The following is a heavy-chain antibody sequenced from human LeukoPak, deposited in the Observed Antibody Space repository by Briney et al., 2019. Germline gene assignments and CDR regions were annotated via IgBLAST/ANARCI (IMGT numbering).Heavy chain of an antibody. Sequence: SGGSLRLSCAVSGFTFSSYAMNWVRQAPGKGLEWVANIKQDGSEKYYVDSVKGRFTISRDNAKNSLYLQMNSLRAEDTAVYYCARDSTIISSSRLNWFDPWGQGTLVTVSS. CDR1: GFTFSSYA. CDR3: ARDSTIISSSRLNWFDP. CDR2: IKQDGSEK. J-gene: IGHJ5*02. D-gene: IGHD6-13*01. V-gene: IGHV3-7*01.